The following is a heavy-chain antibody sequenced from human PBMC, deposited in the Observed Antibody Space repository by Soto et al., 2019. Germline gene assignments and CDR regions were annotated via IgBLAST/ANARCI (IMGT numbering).Heavy chain of an antibody. V-gene: IGHV1-69*01. D-gene: IGHD1-1*01. CDR2: IIPLFGTA. Sequence: QVQLVQSGAEVKKPGSSVKVSCKASGGTFSSFAISWVRQAPGQGLEWMGDIIPLFGTANYAQTFQGRVTITADESTTTAYMDRRSLRANDTAVYYCARGLDTTVAYFHNWGQGTLVTVSS. CDR1: GGTFSSFA. CDR3: ARGLDTTVAYFHN. J-gene: IGHJ4*02.